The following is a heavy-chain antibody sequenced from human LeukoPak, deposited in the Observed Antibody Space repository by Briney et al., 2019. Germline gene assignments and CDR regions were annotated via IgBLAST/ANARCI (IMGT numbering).Heavy chain of an antibody. CDR1: GYTFTGYY. V-gene: IGHV1-2*02. D-gene: IGHD3-3*01. CDR2: INPNSGGT. CDR3: ARGHNLYDFWSGYFYYYYVDV. Sequence: ASVKVSCKASGYTFTGYYMHWVRQAPGQGLEWMGWINPNSGGTNYAQKFQGRVTMTRDTSISTAYMELSRLRSDDTAVYYCARGHNLYDFWSGYFYYYYVDVWGKGTTVTVSS. J-gene: IGHJ6*03.